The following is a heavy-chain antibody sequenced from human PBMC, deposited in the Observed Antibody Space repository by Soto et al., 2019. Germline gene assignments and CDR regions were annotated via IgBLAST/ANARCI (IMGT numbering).Heavy chain of an antibody. J-gene: IGHJ3*01. CDR1: GGPISDYY. Sequence: QMQLQQWGAGLLKPSETLSLTCAVYGGPISDYYWSWIRQAPGAGLEWIGEINHRGSTHDSPSLKCRVTLSVDTSKSQISLYLSSVTAADTAMYYCARVERGTSTTVVDSFDLWGQGTMVTVSS. CDR2: INHRGST. V-gene: IGHV4-34*01. D-gene: IGHD2-2*01. CDR3: ARVERGTSTTVVDSFDL.